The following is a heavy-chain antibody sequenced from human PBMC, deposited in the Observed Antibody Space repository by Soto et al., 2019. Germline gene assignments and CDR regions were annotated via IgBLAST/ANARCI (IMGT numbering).Heavy chain of an antibody. J-gene: IGHJ6*02. Sequence: GGSMRVSRAVAECKFISYGRSWVSKAPGKGLEWVSVISGSGASTYYADSVKGRFPMSRDNSKNTLYLQMNSLRAEDTAVYYCASSHDSSGYYYYYYGMDVWGQGTTVTVSS. CDR1: ECKFISYG. CDR2: ISGSGAST. CDR3: ASSHDSSGYYYYYYGMDV. V-gene: IGHV3-23*01. D-gene: IGHD3-22*01.